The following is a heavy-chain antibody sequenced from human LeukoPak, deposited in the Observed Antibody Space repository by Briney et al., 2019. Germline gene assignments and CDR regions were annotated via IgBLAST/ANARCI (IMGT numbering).Heavy chain of an antibody. CDR2: ISSSSDTI. CDR3: ARDRAGVNRYFDY. V-gene: IGHV3-48*01. CDR1: GFTFSSYS. D-gene: IGHD3-10*01. J-gene: IGHJ4*02. Sequence: GGSLRLSCAASGFTFSSYSMTWVRLAPGRGLEWVSDISSSSDTIYYADSVKGRFTISRDNARNSLFLQMDSPRAGDTAVYYCARDRAGVNRYFDYWGQGTLVTVSS.